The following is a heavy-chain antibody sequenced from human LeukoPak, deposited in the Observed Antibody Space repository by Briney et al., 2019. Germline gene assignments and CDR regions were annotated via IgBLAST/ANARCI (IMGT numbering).Heavy chain of an antibody. CDR3: AKVRSGITGTNDY. CDR1: GFTFSSYA. CDR2: ISGSGGSP. Sequence: GGSLRLSCAASGFTFSSYAMSWVRQAPGKGLEWVSAISGSGGSPYYADSVKGRFTISRDNSKNTLYLQMNSLRAEDTAVYYCAKVRSGITGTNDYWGQGTLVTVSS. D-gene: IGHD1-7*01. J-gene: IGHJ4*02. V-gene: IGHV3-23*01.